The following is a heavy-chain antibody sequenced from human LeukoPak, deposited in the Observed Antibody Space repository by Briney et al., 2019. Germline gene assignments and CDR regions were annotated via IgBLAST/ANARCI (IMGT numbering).Heavy chain of an antibody. J-gene: IGHJ4*02. CDR3: ASGAAYVWGS. Sequence: PSETLSLTCAVSGGTLSDYWWSWSRQSPGKGLEWIGEIHHSGTTNYNPSLKSRVTMSLDTSNNVFSLKLTSVNAADTAVYYCASGAAYVWGSWGQGTLVTVSS. CDR2: IHHSGTT. V-gene: IGHV4-34*01. CDR1: GGTLSDYW. D-gene: IGHD7-27*01.